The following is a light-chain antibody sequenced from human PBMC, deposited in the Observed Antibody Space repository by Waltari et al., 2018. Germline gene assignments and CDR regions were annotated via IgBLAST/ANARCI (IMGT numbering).Light chain of an antibody. CDR1: NIGSKS. V-gene: IGLV3-21*04. Sequence: YVLTQPPSVSVDPGKTARLTCGGDNIGSKSVNWYQQKPGQAPVLVMFYDSDRPSEIPERFSGSNSGNTATLTSSWVEAGEEADYHCQVWDDVTDSGVFGGGTKLTVL. CDR3: QVWDDVTDSGV. CDR2: YDS. J-gene: IGLJ3*02.